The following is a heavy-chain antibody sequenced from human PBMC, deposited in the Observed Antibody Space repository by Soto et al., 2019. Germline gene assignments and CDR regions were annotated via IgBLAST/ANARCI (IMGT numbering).Heavy chain of an antibody. CDR3: AKEHAVAVVVDY. Sequence: QVQLVESGGGVVQPGRSLRLSCAASGFSFSSFGMHWVRQAPGKGLEWVAVSSYDGRTKYYADSVKGRITIYRDNSKNTLYLQMNSRRAEDTAVYYCAKEHAVAVVVDYWGQGTLVTVSS. CDR1: GFSFSSFG. J-gene: IGHJ4*02. CDR2: SSYDGRTK. D-gene: IGHD2-15*01. V-gene: IGHV3-30*18.